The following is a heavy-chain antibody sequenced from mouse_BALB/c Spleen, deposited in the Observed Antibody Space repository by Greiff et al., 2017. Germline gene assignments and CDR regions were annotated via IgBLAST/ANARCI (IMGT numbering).Heavy chain of an antibody. J-gene: IGHJ2*01. CDR1: GYTFTSYW. CDR2: INPSTGYT. Sequence: QVQLQQSGAELAKPGASVKMSCKASGYTFTSYWMHWVKQRPGQGLEWIGYINPSTGYTEYNQKFKDKATLTADKSSSTAYMQLSSLTSEDSAVYYCAREPSMITGGVDYWGQGTTRTVSS. D-gene: IGHD2-4*01. V-gene: IGHV1-7*01. CDR3: AREPSMITGGVDY.